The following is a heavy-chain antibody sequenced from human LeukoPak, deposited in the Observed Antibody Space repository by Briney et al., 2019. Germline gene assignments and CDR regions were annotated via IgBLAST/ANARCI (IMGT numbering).Heavy chain of an antibody. CDR1: GFTFSSYA. J-gene: IGHJ2*01. CDR3: VRDMKAASGWTKGYLDL. Sequence: GRSLRLSCAASGFTFSSYAMSWVRQAPGKGLEWVSLISSSKSSTFYADSLKGRFTLSRDNAKNSLYLQMSSLRVDDTAVYYCVRDMKAASGWTKGYLDLWGRGTLVTVSS. V-gene: IGHV3-21*01. CDR2: ISSSKSST. D-gene: IGHD6-19*01.